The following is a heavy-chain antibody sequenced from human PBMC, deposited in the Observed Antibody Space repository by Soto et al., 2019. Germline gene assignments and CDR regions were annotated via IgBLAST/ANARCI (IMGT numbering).Heavy chain of an antibody. V-gene: IGHV3-53*01. Sequence: EVQLVESGGGLIQPGGSLRLSCAASGFTVSSNYMSWVRQAPGKGLEGVSVIYSGGSTYYADSVKGRFTISRDNSKKTMYLQMNSLRAEDTAVYYCARDRVESGYREYCQHWGQGTLVTVSS. J-gene: IGHJ1*01. CDR3: ARDRVESGYREYCQH. CDR1: GFTVSSNY. CDR2: IYSGGST. D-gene: IGHD3-22*01.